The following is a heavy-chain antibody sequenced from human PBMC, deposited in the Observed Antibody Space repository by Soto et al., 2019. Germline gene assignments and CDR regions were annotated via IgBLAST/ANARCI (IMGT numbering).Heavy chain of an antibody. D-gene: IGHD5-18*01. J-gene: IGHJ5*02. CDR2: TYHSGST. CDR3: ARVNSYGFWFDP. V-gene: IGHV4-30-2*01. Sequence: PSETLSLTCAVSGGSISSGGYSWSWIRQPPGKGLEWIGYTYHSGSTYYNPSLKSRVTISVDRSKNQFSLKLSSVTAADTAVYYCARVNSYGFWFDPWGQGTLVTVSS. CDR1: GGSISSGGYS.